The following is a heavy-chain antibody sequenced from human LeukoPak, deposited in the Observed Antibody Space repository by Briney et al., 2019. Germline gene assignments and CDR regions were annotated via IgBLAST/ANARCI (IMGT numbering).Heavy chain of an antibody. CDR1: GFTFSSYW. D-gene: IGHD3-3*01. V-gene: IGHV3-7*03. CDR2: IKQDGSEK. J-gene: IGHJ3*02. CDR3: ARGHDFWMAHAFDI. Sequence: PGVSLRLSCAASGFTFSSYWMSWVRQAPGKGLEWVANIKQDGSEKYYVDSVKGRFTISRDNAKNSLYLQMNSLRAEDTAVYYCARGHDFWMAHAFDIWGQGTMVTVSS.